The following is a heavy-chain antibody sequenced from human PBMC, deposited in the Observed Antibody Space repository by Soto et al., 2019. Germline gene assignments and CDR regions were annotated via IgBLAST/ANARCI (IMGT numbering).Heavy chain of an antibody. CDR2: IIPILGIA. J-gene: IGHJ4*02. V-gene: IGHV1-69*08. Sequence: QVQLVQSGDEVKKPGSSVKVACKASGGAFSSYTISWVRQAPGQGHEWMGRIIPILGIANYAQKFQGRVTITADKSTSTAYMELSSLRSEDTAVYYCARDQVVSSSVSLDYWGQGTLVTVSS. D-gene: IGHD6-6*01. CDR1: GGAFSSYT. CDR3: ARDQVVSSSVSLDY.